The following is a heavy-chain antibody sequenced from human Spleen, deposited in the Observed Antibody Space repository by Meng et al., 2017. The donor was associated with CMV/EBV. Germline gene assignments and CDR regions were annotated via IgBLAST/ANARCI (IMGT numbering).Heavy chain of an antibody. CDR3: ARGATTGTDY. CDR1: GYTFTSYF. Sequence: QVQLVQSGAEVKKPGASVKVSCRASGYTFTSYFMHWVRQAPGQGLEWMGIINPSGGSASYAQKFQGRITVTRDTSTSTVYMELGSLRSEDTAVYYCARGATTGTDYWGQGTLVTVS. CDR2: INPSGGSA. J-gene: IGHJ4*02. D-gene: IGHD1-1*01. V-gene: IGHV1-46*01.